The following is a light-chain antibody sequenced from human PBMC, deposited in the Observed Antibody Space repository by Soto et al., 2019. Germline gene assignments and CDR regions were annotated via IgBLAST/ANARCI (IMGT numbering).Light chain of an antibody. CDR1: QSISRN. CDR2: AAS. CDR3: QQSYTTASIT. J-gene: IGKJ5*01. Sequence: DIQMTQSPSSLSASVGDRVTITCRASQSISRNLNWYQHKPGQAPKLLIYAASSLQNGVPSRFSGGGSGREFTLSISSLQPEDFGTYYCQQSYTTASITFGQGTRLELK. V-gene: IGKV1-39*01.